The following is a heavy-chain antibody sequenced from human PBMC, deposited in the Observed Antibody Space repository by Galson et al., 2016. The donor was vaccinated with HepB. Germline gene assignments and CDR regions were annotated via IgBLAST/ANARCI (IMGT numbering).Heavy chain of an antibody. CDR2: IKQDGTEK. V-gene: IGHV3-7*03. Sequence: SLRLSCAASGFTFRTYWMSWVRQAPGKGLEWVANIKQDGTEKYYVDSVKGRFTIPRDNAKNSLYLQMNSLTVEDTAVYYCARDWGSGWYGVHWGQGTLVTVSS. J-gene: IGHJ4*02. CDR1: GFTFRTYW. CDR3: ARDWGSGWYGVH. D-gene: IGHD6-19*01.